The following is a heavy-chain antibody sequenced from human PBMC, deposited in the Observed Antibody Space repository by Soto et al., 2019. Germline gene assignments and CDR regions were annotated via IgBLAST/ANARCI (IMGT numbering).Heavy chain of an antibody. CDR3: VRSIEAETSY. Sequence: TGGSLRLSCAASGFTFSNHWMHWVRQAPGKGLEWVANIKQDGSEIYYVDSVKGRFTISRDNAKNSLYLQMNSLRGEDTAVYYCVRSIEAETSYWGPGTLVTVSS. J-gene: IGHJ4*02. CDR2: IKQDGSEI. V-gene: IGHV3-7*01. D-gene: IGHD6-13*01. CDR1: GFTFSNHW.